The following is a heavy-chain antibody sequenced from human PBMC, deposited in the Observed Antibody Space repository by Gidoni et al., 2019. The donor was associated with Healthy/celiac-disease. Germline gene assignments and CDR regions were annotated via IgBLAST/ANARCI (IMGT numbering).Heavy chain of an antibody. D-gene: IGHD2-2*01. Sequence: QVQLQESGPGLVKPSQTLSLTCTVSGGSISSGGYYWSWIRQHPGKGLEWIGYIYYSGSTYYNPSLKSRVTISVDTSKNQFSLKLSSVTAADTAVYYCARERREYDCSSTSCSLYGMDVWGQGTTVTVSS. CDR1: GGSISSGGYY. CDR2: IYYSGST. V-gene: IGHV4-31*03. CDR3: ARERREYDCSSTSCSLYGMDV. J-gene: IGHJ6*02.